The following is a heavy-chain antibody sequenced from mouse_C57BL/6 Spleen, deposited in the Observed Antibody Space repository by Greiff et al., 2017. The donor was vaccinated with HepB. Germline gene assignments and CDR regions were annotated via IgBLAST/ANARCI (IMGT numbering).Heavy chain of an antibody. CDR3: ASTKWYFDY. D-gene: IGHD1-3*01. V-gene: IGHV1-26*01. CDR1: GYTFTDYY. Sequence: EVQLQQSGPELVKPGASVKISCKASGYTFTDYYMNWVKQSHGKSLEWIGDINPNNGGTSYNQKFKGKATLTVDKSSSTAYMELRSLTSEDSAVYYCASTKWYFDYWGQGTTLTVSS. CDR2: INPNNGGT. J-gene: IGHJ2*01.